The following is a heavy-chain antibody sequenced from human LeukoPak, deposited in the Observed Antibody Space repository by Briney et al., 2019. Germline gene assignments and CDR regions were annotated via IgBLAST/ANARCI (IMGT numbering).Heavy chain of an antibody. CDR2: IIPIFGTA. J-gene: IGHJ3*02. D-gene: IGHD3-22*01. CDR1: GGTFSSYA. CDR3: ARKMYYYDSSGPNGGAFDI. Sequence: SVKVSRKASGGTFSSYAISWVRQAPGQGLEWMGGIIPIFGTANYAQKFQGRVTITADESTSTAYMELSSLRSEDTAVYYCARKMYYYDSSGPNGGAFDIWGQGTMVTVSS. V-gene: IGHV1-69*13.